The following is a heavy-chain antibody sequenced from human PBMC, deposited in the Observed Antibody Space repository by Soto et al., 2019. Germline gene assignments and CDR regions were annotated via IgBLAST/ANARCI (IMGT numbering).Heavy chain of an antibody. D-gene: IGHD4-17*01. CDR1: GFSLSTSGVG. CDR3: AHQSAVGTYGDYKTVYFDY. J-gene: IGHJ4*02. Sequence: SGPTLVNPTQTLTLTCTFSGFSLSTSGVGVGWIRQPPGKALEWLALIYWDDDKRYSPSLKSRLTITKDTSKNQVVLTMTNMDPVDTATYYCAHQSAVGTYGDYKTVYFDYWGQGTLVTVSS. V-gene: IGHV2-5*02. CDR2: IYWDDDK.